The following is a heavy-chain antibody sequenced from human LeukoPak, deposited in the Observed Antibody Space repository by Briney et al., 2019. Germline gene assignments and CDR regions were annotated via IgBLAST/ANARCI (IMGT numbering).Heavy chain of an antibody. D-gene: IGHD3-22*01. CDR1: GFTFDDYG. CDR2: INLNGCNT. CDR3: AKDRTAYYYDSSGYYSPTFDY. J-gene: IGHJ4*02. V-gene: IGHV3-20*04. Sequence: GGSLRLSCAASGFTFDDYGMTWVRQAPGKGLEWVSGINLNGCNTGYADSVKGRFTISRDNAKNSLCLLMNSLRAEDTAVYYCAKDRTAYYYDSSGYYSPTFDYWGQGTLVTVSS.